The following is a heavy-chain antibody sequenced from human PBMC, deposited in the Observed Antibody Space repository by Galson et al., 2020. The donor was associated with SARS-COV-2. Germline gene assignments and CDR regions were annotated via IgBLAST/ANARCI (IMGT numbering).Heavy chain of an antibody. V-gene: IGHV4-61*02. Sequence: SETLYLTCTVPGGSISSGSYYWSWVRQPDGKGLDRIGRIHTSGSTDYNPSLKSRVTISLDMSKNHLLLTLTSVTAADTAVYYCAKGLVAGTGFWGPGTLVTVSS. CDR3: AKGLVAGTGF. CDR1: GGSISSGSYY. D-gene: IGHD6-19*01. J-gene: IGHJ4*02. CDR2: IHTSGST.